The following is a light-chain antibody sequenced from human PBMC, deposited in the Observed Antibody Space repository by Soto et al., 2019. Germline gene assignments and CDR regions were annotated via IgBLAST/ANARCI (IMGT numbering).Light chain of an antibody. J-gene: IGKJ4*01. Sequence: EIVMTQSPATLSVSPGGRATLSCRASESVNRNLVWYQQRPGQSPRLLLYGASTRATGTPARFSGSGSGTEFTLTITSLQSDDFALYFCQHYNNWPLTFGGGTKVEIK. V-gene: IGKV3-15*01. CDR3: QHYNNWPLT. CDR2: GAS. CDR1: ESVNRN.